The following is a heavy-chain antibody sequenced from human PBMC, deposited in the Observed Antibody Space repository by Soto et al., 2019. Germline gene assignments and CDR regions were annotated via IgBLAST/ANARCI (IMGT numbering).Heavy chain of an antibody. D-gene: IGHD3-3*01. CDR3: ARDGRDDFWSGVGDY. CDR2: ISYDGSNK. CDR1: GFTFSSYA. V-gene: IGHV3-30-3*01. J-gene: IGHJ4*02. Sequence: QVQLVESGGGVVQPGRSLRLSCAASGFTFSSYAMHWVRQAPGKGLEWVAVISYDGSNKYYADSVKGRFTISRDNSKNTLYLQMNSLRAEDTAVYYCARDGRDDFWSGVGDYWGQGTLVTVSS.